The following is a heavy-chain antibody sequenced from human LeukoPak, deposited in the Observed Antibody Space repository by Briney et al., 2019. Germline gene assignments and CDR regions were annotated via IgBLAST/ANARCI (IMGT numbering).Heavy chain of an antibody. CDR1: EFTVSSNY. CDR3: ARQDYTYYFDY. D-gene: IGHD4-11*01. Sequence: GGSLRLSCAASEFTVSSNYMSWVRQAPGKGLEWVSAISGSGGSTYYADSVKGRFTISRDNSKNTLYLQMNSLRAEDTAVYYCARQDYTYYFDYWGQGTLVTVSS. J-gene: IGHJ4*02. CDR2: ISGSGGST. V-gene: IGHV3-23*01.